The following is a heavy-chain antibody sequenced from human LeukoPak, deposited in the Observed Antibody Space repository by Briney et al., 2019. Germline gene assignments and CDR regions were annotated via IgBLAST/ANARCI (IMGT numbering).Heavy chain of an antibody. D-gene: IGHD5-12*01. V-gene: IGHV4-39*01. J-gene: IGHJ3*02. Sequence: SETLSLTCTVSGDSISSSSYCWDWIRQPPGKGLEWIGNIYNSANTHYNPSLKTRVTMSVDTSKNQFSLKLNSVTAADTGIYYCARHSRSGYIGYENAFDIWGQGTMVTVSS. CDR1: GDSISSSSYC. CDR3: ARHSRSGYIGYENAFDI. CDR2: IYNSANT.